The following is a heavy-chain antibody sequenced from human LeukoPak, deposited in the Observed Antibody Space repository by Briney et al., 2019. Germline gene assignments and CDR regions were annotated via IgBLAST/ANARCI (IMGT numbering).Heavy chain of an antibody. D-gene: IGHD5-12*01. CDR3: ARVAAGATIHNYYYSYMDV. Sequence: PGGSLRLSCAASGFAFSTYSMTWVRQAPGKGLEWVSSITNTSTYKHYADFLRGRFTISRDNAKNSLYLQVNGLRAEDTAVYYCARVAAGATIHNYYYSYMDVWGKGTTVTVSS. V-gene: IGHV3-21*01. CDR1: GFAFSTYS. J-gene: IGHJ6*03. CDR2: ITNTSTYK.